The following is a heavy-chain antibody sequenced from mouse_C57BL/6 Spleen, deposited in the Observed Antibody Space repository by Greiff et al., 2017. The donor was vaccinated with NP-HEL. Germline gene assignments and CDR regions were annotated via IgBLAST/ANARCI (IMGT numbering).Heavy chain of an antibody. V-gene: IGHV1-7*01. D-gene: IGHD2-5*01. Sequence: VQLQQSGAELAKPGASVKLSCKASGYTFTSYWMHWVKQRPGQGLEWIGYINPSSGYTKYNQKFKDKATLTADKSSSTAYMQMSSLTYEDSAVYYCARSDYSNPYYFDYWGQGTTLTVSS. J-gene: IGHJ2*01. CDR2: INPSSGYT. CDR1: GYTFTSYW. CDR3: ARSDYSNPYYFDY.